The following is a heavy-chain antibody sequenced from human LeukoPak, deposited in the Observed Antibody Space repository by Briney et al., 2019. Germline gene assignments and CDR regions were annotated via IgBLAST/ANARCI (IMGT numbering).Heavy chain of an antibody. CDR3: ARNNGMDV. Sequence: GGSLRLSCAASGFALSSHWMAWVRQVPGRGPEWVANVNRDGSETYYLDSVKGRFTISKDNAKNSLYLQMNSLRAEDTALYHCARNNGMDVWGQGTTVIVSS. V-gene: IGHV3-7*03. CDR1: GFALSSHW. J-gene: IGHJ6*02. CDR2: VNRDGSET.